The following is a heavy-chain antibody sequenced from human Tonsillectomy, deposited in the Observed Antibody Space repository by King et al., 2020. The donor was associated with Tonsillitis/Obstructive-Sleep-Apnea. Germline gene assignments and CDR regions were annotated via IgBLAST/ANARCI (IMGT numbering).Heavy chain of an antibody. Sequence: QLVQSGAEVKKPGASVKVSCMVSGYTLTELSMHWVRQAPGKGLEWMGGFDPEDGEIIYAQKFKGRVTMTEDPSTDTAYMDLSRLGSEGTAVYYCATDLPGPPEEFDYWGQGTLVTVSS. J-gene: IGHJ4*02. V-gene: IGHV1-24*01. CDR2: FDPEDGEI. CDR1: GYTLTELS. CDR3: ATDLPGPPEEFDY.